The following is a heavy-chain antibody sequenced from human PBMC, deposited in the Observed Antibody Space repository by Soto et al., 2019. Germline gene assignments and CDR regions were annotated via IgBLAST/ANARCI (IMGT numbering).Heavy chain of an antibody. J-gene: IGHJ6*02. CDR1: GFTFSNAW. CDR3: TTRPYSGSYSAYYYYYYGMDV. V-gene: IGHV3-15*07. CDR2: IKSKTDGGTT. D-gene: IGHD1-26*01. Sequence: PGGSLRLSCAASGFTFSNAWMNWVRQAPGKGLEWVGRIKSKTDGGTTDYAAPVKGRFTISRDDSKNTLYLQMNSLKTEDTAVYYCTTRPYSGSYSAYYYYYYGMDVWGQGTTVTVSS.